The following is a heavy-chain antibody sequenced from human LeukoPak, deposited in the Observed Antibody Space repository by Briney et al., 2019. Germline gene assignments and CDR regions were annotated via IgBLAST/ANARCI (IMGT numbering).Heavy chain of an antibody. V-gene: IGHV3-30*18. CDR2: ISYDGSNK. D-gene: IGHD4-17*01. Sequence: GGALRLSCAASGFTFSSYGMRWVRQAPGKGLEWGAVISYDGSNKYYADSVKGRFTISRDNSKNTLYLQMNSLRAEDTAVYYCAKDSLLTTIITLLSFDYWGQGTLVTVSS. CDR3: AKDSLLTTIITLLSFDY. J-gene: IGHJ4*02. CDR1: GFTFSSYG.